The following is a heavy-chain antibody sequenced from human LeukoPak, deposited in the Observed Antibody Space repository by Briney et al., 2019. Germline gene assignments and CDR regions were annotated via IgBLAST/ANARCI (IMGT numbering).Heavy chain of an antibody. Sequence: GRSLRLSCAASGFTFGDYALHWVRQAPGKGLEWVSGISWNSGSIGYADSVKGRFTISRDNAKNSLYLQMNSLRAEDTALYYCAKNQYYDFWSGCYFDYWGQGTLVTVSS. CDR1: GFTFGDYA. CDR3: AKNQYYDFWSGCYFDY. J-gene: IGHJ4*02. D-gene: IGHD3-3*01. V-gene: IGHV3-9*01. CDR2: ISWNSGSI.